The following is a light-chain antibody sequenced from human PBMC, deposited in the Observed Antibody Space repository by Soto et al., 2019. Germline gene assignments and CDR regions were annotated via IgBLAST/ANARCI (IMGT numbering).Light chain of an antibody. Sequence: DIQMTQTPSTLSGSVGDSITITCLASQSISSWLAWYQQKPGKAPKLLIYDASSLEGGVPSRFSGSGYGRDFTLTISSLKPEDFATYYCQQTFSNHRTFGGGTKVDIK. CDR2: DAS. V-gene: IGKV1-5*01. CDR3: QQTFSNHRT. CDR1: QSISSW. J-gene: IGKJ4*01.